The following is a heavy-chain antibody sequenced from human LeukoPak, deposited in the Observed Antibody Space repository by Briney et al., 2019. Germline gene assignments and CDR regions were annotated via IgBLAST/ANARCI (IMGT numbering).Heavy chain of an antibody. J-gene: IGHJ4*02. D-gene: IGHD5-18*01. V-gene: IGHV3-23*01. CDR2: ISNSDNKP. CDR3: ARGGGYSYGSFDY. Sequence: GGSLRLSCAASGFTFSNCAMSWVRQAPGKGLEWVSTISNSDNKPYYADSVKGRFTISRDNAKNTLYLQMNSLRAEDTAVYYCARGGGYSYGSFDYWGQGTLVTVSS. CDR1: GFTFSNCA.